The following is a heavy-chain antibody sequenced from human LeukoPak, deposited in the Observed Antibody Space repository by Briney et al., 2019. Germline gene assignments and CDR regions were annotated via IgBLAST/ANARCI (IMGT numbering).Heavy chain of an antibody. CDR1: GYSISSGYY. Sequence: SETLSLTCTVSGYSISSGYYWGWIRQPPGKGLEWIGSIYHSGSTYYNPSLKSRVTISVDTSKNQFSLKLSSVTAADTAVYYCAREDVVVANFDYWGQGTLVTVSS. CDR2: IYHSGST. V-gene: IGHV4-38-2*02. D-gene: IGHD2-15*01. CDR3: AREDVVVANFDY. J-gene: IGHJ4*02.